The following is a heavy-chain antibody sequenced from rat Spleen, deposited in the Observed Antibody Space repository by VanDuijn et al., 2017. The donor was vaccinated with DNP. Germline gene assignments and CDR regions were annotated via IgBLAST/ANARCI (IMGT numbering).Heavy chain of an antibody. CDR2: ISPSGGST. V-gene: IGHV5-25*01. J-gene: IGHJ2*01. CDR1: GFTFSNYD. CDR3: AGRPPPTRGPFDY. D-gene: IGHD1-4*01. Sequence: EVQLVESGGGLVQPGRSLKLSCAASGFTFSNYDMAWLRQAPTKGLEWVAAISPSGGSTYYRDSVKGRFIISRDNAKSTLSLQMDSLRSEDTATYYCAGRPPPTRGPFDYWGQGVMVTVSS.